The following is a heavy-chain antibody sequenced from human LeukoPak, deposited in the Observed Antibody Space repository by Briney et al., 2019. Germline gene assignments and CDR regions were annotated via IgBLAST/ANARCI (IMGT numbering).Heavy chain of an antibody. D-gene: IGHD5-18*01. CDR3: AILTYSYGPRSAYFDY. Sequence: SVKVSCKASGYTFTNYAINWVRQAPGQGLEWMGGIIPIFGTANYAQKFQGRVTITADESTSTAYMELSSLRSEDTAVYYCAILTYSYGPRSAYFDYWGQGTLVTVSS. CDR1: GYTFTNYA. V-gene: IGHV1-69*13. CDR2: IIPIFGTA. J-gene: IGHJ4*02.